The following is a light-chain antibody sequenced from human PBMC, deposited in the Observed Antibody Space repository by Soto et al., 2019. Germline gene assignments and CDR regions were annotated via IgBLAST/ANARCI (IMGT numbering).Light chain of an antibody. CDR3: QQYGSSPKT. CDR2: GAS. Sequence: EIVLTQSPGTLSLSPGERATLSCRASQSVSSSYLAWYQQKPGQAPRLLIYGASSRATGIPDRFSGSGSGTDFTLTISRLEPEHFAVYYCQQYGSSPKTFDQGTKVEIK. V-gene: IGKV3-20*01. J-gene: IGKJ1*01. CDR1: QSVSSSY.